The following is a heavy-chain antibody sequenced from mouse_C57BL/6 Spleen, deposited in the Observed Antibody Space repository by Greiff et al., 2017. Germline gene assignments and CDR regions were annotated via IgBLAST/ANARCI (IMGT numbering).Heavy chain of an antibody. D-gene: IGHD2-4*01. CDR1: GYSFTGYF. CDR2: INPYNGDT. CDR3: ARIYYDYLYFDY. Sequence: VQLQQSGPELVKPGDSVKISCKASGYSFTGYFMNWVMQSHGKSLDWIGRINPYNGDTFYNQKFKGKATLTVDKSSSTAHMELRSLTSEDSAVYYWARIYYDYLYFDYWGKGTTLTVSS. J-gene: IGHJ2*01. V-gene: IGHV1-20*01.